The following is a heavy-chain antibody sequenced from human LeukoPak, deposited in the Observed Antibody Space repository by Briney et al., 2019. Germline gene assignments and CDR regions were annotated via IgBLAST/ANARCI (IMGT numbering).Heavy chain of an antibody. D-gene: IGHD1-26*01. J-gene: IGHJ4*02. CDR3: ARRRVGATGYFDY. CDR2: INHSGST. CDR1: GGSFSGYY. V-gene: IGHV4-34*01. Sequence: KPSETLSLTCAVYGGSFSGYYWSWIRQPPGKGLEWIGEINHSGSTNYNPSLKSRVTISVDTSKNQFSLKLSSVTAADTAVYYCARRRVGATGYFDYWGQGTLVTVSS.